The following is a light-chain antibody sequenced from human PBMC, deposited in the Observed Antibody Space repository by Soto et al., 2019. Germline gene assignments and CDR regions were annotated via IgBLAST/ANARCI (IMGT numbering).Light chain of an antibody. V-gene: IGKV1-39*01. CDR3: QQSYRTPYP. Sequence: DIQMTQSPSSLSASVGERVTITCRANQSISSYLNWYQQKPGKAPKLLIYAASTLPRGVPSRFSGTGSGTDFTLTIRSLQLDDFATFSCQQSYRTPYPFGQGTKVDIK. CDR2: AAS. J-gene: IGKJ2*01. CDR1: QSISSY.